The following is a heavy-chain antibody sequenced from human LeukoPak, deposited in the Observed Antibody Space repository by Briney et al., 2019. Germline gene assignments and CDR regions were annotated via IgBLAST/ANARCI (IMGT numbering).Heavy chain of an antibody. J-gene: IGHJ6*02. D-gene: IGHD6-13*01. CDR1: GFTFSSYW. V-gene: IGHV3-74*01. CDR3: ARDIAAAGLAYYYYYGMDV. CDR2: INSDGSST. Sequence: GGSLRLSCAASGFTFSSYWMHWVRQTPGKGLVWVSCINSDGSSTSYADSVKGRFTISRDNAKNTLYLQMNSLRAEDTAVYYCARDIAAAGLAYYYYYGMDVWGQGTTVAVSS.